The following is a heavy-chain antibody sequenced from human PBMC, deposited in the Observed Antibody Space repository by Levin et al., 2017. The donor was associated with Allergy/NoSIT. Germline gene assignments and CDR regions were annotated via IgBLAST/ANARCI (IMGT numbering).Heavy chain of an antibody. J-gene: IGHJ6*03. Sequence: SETLSLTCTVSGGSISSGSYYWSWIRQPAGKGLEWIGRIYTSGSTNYNPSLKSRVTISVDTSKNQFSLKLSSVTAADTAVYYCARDVLSYDILTGSAANYYYYYYMDVWGKGTTVTVSS. V-gene: IGHV4-61*02. CDR2: IYTSGST. CDR3: ARDVLSYDILTGSAANYYYYYYMDV. CDR1: GGSISSGSYY. D-gene: IGHD3-9*01.